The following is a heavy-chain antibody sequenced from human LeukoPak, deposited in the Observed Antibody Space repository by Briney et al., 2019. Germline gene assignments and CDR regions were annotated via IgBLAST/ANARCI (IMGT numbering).Heavy chain of an antibody. D-gene: IGHD4-17*01. CDR3: ARLFPHDYGDYGPFGY. Sequence: GGSLRLSCAASGFTFSNYAMGWVRQAPGKGLEWVSSISGGGSATYYADSVKGRFTISRDNSKNTLYLQMNSLRDEDTAVYYCARLFPHDYGDYGPFGYWGQGTLVTVSS. J-gene: IGHJ4*02. V-gene: IGHV3-23*01. CDR1: GFTFSNYA. CDR2: ISGGGSAT.